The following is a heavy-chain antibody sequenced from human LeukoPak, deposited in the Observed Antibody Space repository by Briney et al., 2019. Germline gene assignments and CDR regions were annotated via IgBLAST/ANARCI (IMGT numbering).Heavy chain of an antibody. D-gene: IGHD3-10*01. Sequence: SETLSLTCTVSGGSISSGGYYWSWIRQHPGKGLEWIGYIYYSGSTYYDPSLKSRVTISVDTSKNQFSLKLSSVTAADTAVYYCARGGITMVRDNWFDPWGQGTLVSVSS. CDR2: IYYSGST. CDR1: GGSISSGGYY. V-gene: IGHV4-31*03. CDR3: ARGGITMVRDNWFDP. J-gene: IGHJ5*02.